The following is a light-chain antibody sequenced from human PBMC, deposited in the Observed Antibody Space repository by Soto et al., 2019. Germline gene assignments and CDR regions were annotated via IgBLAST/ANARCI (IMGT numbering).Light chain of an antibody. Sequence: SQMTQSPSSLSASVGDRVTITCQATQDIMKYLNWYQQKPGKAPKLLIYDASSLETGVPSRFSGSGSGTDFTFTISSLQPEDFATYYCQQYDNLPLIFGQGTRLEI. J-gene: IGKJ5*01. CDR1: QDIMKY. CDR3: QQYDNLPLI. V-gene: IGKV1-33*01. CDR2: DAS.